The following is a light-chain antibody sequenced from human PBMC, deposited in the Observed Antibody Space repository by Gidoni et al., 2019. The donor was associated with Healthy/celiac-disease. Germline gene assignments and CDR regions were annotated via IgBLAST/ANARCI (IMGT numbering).Light chain of an antibody. J-gene: IGKJ1*01. CDR2: AAS. CDR3: QKYNSALWT. V-gene: IGKV1-27*01. CDR1: QGIRNY. Sequence: QMTQSPSSLSASVGDRITSTCRASQGIRNYLAWYQQKPVKVPKLLIYAASTLQSGVPSRFSGSGSGTDFTLTISSLQPEDVATYYCQKYNSALWTFGQGTKVEIK.